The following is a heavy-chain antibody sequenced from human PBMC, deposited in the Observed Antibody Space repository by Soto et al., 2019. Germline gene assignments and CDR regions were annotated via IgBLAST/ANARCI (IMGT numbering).Heavy chain of an antibody. CDR3: TTAHLVGAVFDY. CDR2: IKSKTDGGTT. D-gene: IGHD1-26*01. Sequence: GGSLRLSCAASGFTFSNAWMRWVRQAPGKGLEWVGRIKSKTDGGTTDYAAPVKGRFTISRDDSKNTLYLQMNSLKTEDTAVYYCTTAHLVGAVFDYWGQGTLVTVSS. V-gene: IGHV3-15*01. J-gene: IGHJ4*02. CDR1: GFTFSNAW.